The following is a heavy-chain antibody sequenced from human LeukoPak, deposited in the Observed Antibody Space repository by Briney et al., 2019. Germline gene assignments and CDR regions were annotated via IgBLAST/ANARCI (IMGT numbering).Heavy chain of an antibody. D-gene: IGHD6-13*01. CDR3: ARDIGYSSSWTQFNWFDP. Sequence: SETLSLTCTVSGYSISSGYYWGWIRQPPGKGLEWIGSIYHSGSTYYNPSLKSRVTISVDTPKNQFSLKLSSVTAADTAVYYCARDIGYSSSWTQFNWFDPWGQGTLVTVSS. CDR2: IYHSGST. J-gene: IGHJ5*02. CDR1: GYSISSGYY. V-gene: IGHV4-38-2*02.